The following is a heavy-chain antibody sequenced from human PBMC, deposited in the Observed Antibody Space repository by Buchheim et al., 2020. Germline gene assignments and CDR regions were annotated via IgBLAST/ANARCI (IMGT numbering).Heavy chain of an antibody. V-gene: IGHV4-34*01. CDR1: GGSFSGYY. J-gene: IGHJ6*02. CDR3: ATRAVAADYYYYGMDV. CDR2: INHSGST. Sequence: QVQLQQWGAGLLKPSETLSLTCAVYGGSFSGYYWSWIRQPPGKGLEWIGEINHSGSTNYNPSLKSRVTITVDTSKNKFSLKLSSVTAADTAVYYCATRAVAADYYYYGMDVWGQGTT. D-gene: IGHD6-19*01.